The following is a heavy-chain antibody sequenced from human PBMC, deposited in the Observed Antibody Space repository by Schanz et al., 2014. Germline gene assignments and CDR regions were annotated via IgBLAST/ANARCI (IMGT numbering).Heavy chain of an antibody. CDR1: GLTFSDYY. D-gene: IGHD5-18*01. J-gene: IGHJ4*02. V-gene: IGHV3-11*05. CDR3: AKYGGGYSYGFVEY. CDR2: ISSSSSYT. Sequence: QVQLVESGGGVVQPGRSLRLSCAASGLTFSDYYMSWIRQAPGKGLEWVSYISSSSSYTNYADSVKGRFTISRDNAKNSLYLQMNSLRAEDTAVYYCAKYGGGYSYGFVEYWGQGILVTVSS.